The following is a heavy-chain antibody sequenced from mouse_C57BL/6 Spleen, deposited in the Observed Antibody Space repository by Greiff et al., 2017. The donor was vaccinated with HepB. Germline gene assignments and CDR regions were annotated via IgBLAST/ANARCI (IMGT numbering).Heavy chain of an antibody. Sequence: EVKLVESGPGMVKPSQSLSLTCTVTGYSFTSGYDWYWIRHFPGNKLEWMGYISDSGSTNYNPSINSRISITHDTSKNHFFLKLNSVTTEDTATYYCARGSNWHYAMDYWGQGTSVTVSS. D-gene: IGHD2-5*01. CDR1: GYSFTSGYD. V-gene: IGHV3-1*01. CDR2: ISDSGST. J-gene: IGHJ4*01. CDR3: ARGSNWHYAMDY.